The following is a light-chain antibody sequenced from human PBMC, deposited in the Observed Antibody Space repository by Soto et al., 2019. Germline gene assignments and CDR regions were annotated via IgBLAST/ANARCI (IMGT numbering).Light chain of an antibody. Sequence: DVLMTQSPLSLPVTLGQPASISCRSSQSLVSSDGNTYLNWFHQRPGQSPRRLIYKVSNRDSGVPDRFSGSGSGTDFTLKIIRVEAEDIGVYYCMQGTHWPPTFGQGTKV. CDR1: QSLVSSDGNTY. J-gene: IGKJ1*01. CDR3: MQGTHWPPT. V-gene: IGKV2-30*01. CDR2: KVS.